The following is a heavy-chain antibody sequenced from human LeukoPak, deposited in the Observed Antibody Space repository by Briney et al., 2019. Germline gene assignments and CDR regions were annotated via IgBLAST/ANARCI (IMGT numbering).Heavy chain of an antibody. V-gene: IGHV4-39*01. CDR3: ARRGGYTWDVGNWFDP. Sequence: SETLSLTCTVSGGSTRSSSYYWGWIRQPPGMGQEWIGSIYYGGITYYNPFLESRVSISVDTSKNQFSLKLTSVTAADTAVYYCARRGGYTWDVGNWFDPWGQGTLVTVSS. J-gene: IGHJ5*02. CDR2: IYYGGIT. CDR1: GGSTRSSSYY. D-gene: IGHD5-12*01.